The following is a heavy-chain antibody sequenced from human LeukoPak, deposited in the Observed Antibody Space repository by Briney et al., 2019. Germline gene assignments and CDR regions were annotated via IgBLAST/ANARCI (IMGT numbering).Heavy chain of an antibody. CDR3: ARGALPPAETFDP. CDR2: IYYSGST. V-gene: IGHV4-39*07. CDR1: GGSIGSSSYY. D-gene: IGHD1-26*01. Sequence: PSETLSLTCTVSGGSIGSSSYYWGWIRQPPGKGLEWIGSIYYSGSTYYNPSLKSRVTISVDTSKNQFSLKLSSVTAADTAVYYCARGALPPAETFDPWGQGTLVTVSS. J-gene: IGHJ5*02.